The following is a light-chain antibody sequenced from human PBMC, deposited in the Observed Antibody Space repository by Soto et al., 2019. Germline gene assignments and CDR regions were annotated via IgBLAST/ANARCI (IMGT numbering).Light chain of an antibody. Sequence: QSVLTQPPSVSGAPGQRVTISCTGSGSNIGAGYDVHWYQHRPGTAPKLLVFGDSHRPSGVPDRFSGSKSGTSASLAITGLQAEDVGDYYCQSYDSTLDARYVFGTGTKVTVL. J-gene: IGLJ1*01. CDR3: QSYDSTLDARYV. V-gene: IGLV1-40*01. CDR1: GSNIGAGYD. CDR2: GDS.